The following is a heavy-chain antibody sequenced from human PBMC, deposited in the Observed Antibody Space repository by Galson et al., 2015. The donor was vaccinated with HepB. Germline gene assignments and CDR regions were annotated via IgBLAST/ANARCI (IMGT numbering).Heavy chain of an antibody. J-gene: IGHJ4*02. D-gene: IGHD3-3*01. Sequence: SLRLSCAASGFTFSSYAMIWVRQAPGKGLEWVSGISGSGGSIYYADSVKGRITISRDNSKNTLYLQMNSLRADDTAVYYCAKSGKGGTVMVRSFWEHWGQGTLVTVSS. CDR2: ISGSGGSI. V-gene: IGHV3-23*01. CDR1: GFTFSSYA. CDR3: AKSGKGGTVMVRSFWEH.